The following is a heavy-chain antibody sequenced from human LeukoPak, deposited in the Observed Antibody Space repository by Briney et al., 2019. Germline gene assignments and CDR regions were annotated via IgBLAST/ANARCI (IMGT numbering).Heavy chain of an antibody. CDR3: ASGGYSYGHDY. Sequence: SETLSLTCTVSGYSISSGYYWGWIRQPPGKGLEWIGSIYHSGSTYYNPSLKSRVTISVDTSKNQFSLKLSSVTAADTAVYYCASGGYSYGHDYWGQGTLVTVSS. J-gene: IGHJ4*02. V-gene: IGHV4-38-2*02. D-gene: IGHD5-18*01. CDR1: GYSISSGYY. CDR2: IYHSGST.